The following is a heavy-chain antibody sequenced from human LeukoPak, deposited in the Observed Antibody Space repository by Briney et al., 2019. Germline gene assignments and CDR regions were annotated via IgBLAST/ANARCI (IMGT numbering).Heavy chain of an antibody. CDR2: IYHSGST. V-gene: IGHV4-34*01. CDR3: ARSRGWLQSHPLGY. D-gene: IGHD5-24*01. CDR1: GGSFSGYY. J-gene: IGHJ4*02. Sequence: PSETMSLTCAVYGGSFSGYYWSWIRQPPGKGLEWIGSIYHSGSTYYNPSLKSRVTISVDTSKNQFSLKLSSVTAADTAVYYCARSRGWLQSHPLGYWGQGTLVTVSS.